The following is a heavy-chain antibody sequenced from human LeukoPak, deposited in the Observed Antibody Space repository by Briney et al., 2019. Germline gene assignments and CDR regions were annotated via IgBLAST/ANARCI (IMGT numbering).Heavy chain of an antibody. D-gene: IGHD3-3*01. CDR3: ARGRGTRSITIFGVVTPSHPQYYYYMDV. CDR1: GYTFTNFN. V-gene: IGHV1-8*01. Sequence: EASVKVSCKASGYTFTNFNINWVRQSTGQGPEWMGWMNPSSGDTGIAQKFQGRVTITRNTSISIAHMELSSLRSEDTAVYYCARGRGTRSITIFGVVTPSHPQYYYYMDVWGKGTTVTVSS. J-gene: IGHJ6*03. CDR2: MNPSSGDT.